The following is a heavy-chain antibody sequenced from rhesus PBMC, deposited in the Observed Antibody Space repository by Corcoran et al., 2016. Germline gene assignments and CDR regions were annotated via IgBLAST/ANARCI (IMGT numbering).Heavy chain of an antibody. D-gene: IGHD6-19*01. CDR3: ARRSKRDY. J-gene: IGHJ4*01. CDR1: GGSISSGYD. CDR2: IYGSSGST. V-gene: IGHV4-76*01. Sequence: SLTCAVSGGSISSGYDWSWIRQPPGKGLEWIWYIYGSSGSTNYNPSLKNRVTISKDASKNQFSLKLSSVTAADTAVYYCARRSKRDYWGQGVLVTVSS.